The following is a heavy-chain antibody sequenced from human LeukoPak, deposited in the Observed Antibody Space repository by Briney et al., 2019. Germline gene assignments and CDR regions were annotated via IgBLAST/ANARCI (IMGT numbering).Heavy chain of an antibody. Sequence: PGGSLRLSCAASGFTFSNYNMNWVRQAPGKGLEWVSSISSSSLYIYYADSLKGRFTISRDNAKNSLYLQMNSLRAEDTAVYYCARGGAAGTDDYYYYMDVWGKGTTVTVSS. CDR1: GFTFSNYN. CDR3: ARGGAAGTDDYYYYMDV. V-gene: IGHV3-21*01. J-gene: IGHJ6*03. D-gene: IGHD6-13*01. CDR2: ISSSSLYI.